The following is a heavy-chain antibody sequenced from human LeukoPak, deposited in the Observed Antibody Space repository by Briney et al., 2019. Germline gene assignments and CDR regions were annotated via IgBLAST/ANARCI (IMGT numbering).Heavy chain of an antibody. Sequence: GGSLRLSCAASGFTFSSSAMSWVRQAPGKGLEWVSAISNNGGYTYYADSVQGRFTISRDNSKSTLCLQMNSLRAEDTAVYYCAKQLGYFSHGSCYFPYWGQGTLVTVSS. CDR2: ISNNGGYT. CDR3: AKQLGYFSHGSCYFPY. CDR1: GFTFSSSA. V-gene: IGHV3-23*01. D-gene: IGHD2-15*01. J-gene: IGHJ4*02.